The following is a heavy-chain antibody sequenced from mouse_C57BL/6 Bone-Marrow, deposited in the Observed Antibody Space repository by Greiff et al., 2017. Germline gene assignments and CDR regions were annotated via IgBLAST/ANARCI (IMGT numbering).Heavy chain of an antibody. CDR3: AREGYYYYGSSYRYFDV. D-gene: IGHD1-1*01. CDR2: IHPNSGST. J-gene: IGHJ1*03. CDR1: GYTFTSYW. V-gene: IGHV1-64*01. Sequence: QVQLQQSGAELVKPGASVKLSCKASGYTFTSYWIHWVKQRPGQGLEWIGMIHPNSGSTNYNEKFKSKATLTVDKSSSTAYMQLSSLTSEDSAVYYCAREGYYYYGSSYRYFDVWGTGTTVTVSS.